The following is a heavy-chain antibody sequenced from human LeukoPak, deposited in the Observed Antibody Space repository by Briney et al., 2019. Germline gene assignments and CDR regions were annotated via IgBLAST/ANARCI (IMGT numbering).Heavy chain of an antibody. CDR2: ISSSSTI. D-gene: IGHD4-17*01. J-gene: IGHJ4*02. V-gene: IGHV3-48*04. CDR1: GFTFSSYS. Sequence: GGSLRLSCAASGFTFSSYSMNWVRQAPGKGLEWVSYISSSSTIYYADSVKGRFTISRDNAKNSLYLQMNSLRAEDTAVYYCARAYGDKRTHFDYWGQGTLVTVSS. CDR3: ARAYGDKRTHFDY.